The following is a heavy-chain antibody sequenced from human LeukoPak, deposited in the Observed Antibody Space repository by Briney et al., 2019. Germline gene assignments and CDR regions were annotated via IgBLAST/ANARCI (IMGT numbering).Heavy chain of an antibody. Sequence: ASVKVTCNASGGTFSSYAISWVRQAPGQGLEWMGGIIPIFGTANYAQKFQGRVTITADESTSTAYMELSSLRSEDTAVYYCARAESSGYSRITYFDYWGQGTLVTVSS. J-gene: IGHJ4*02. CDR1: GGTFSSYA. CDR2: IIPIFGTA. V-gene: IGHV1-69*01. CDR3: ARAESSGYSRITYFDY. D-gene: IGHD5-18*01.